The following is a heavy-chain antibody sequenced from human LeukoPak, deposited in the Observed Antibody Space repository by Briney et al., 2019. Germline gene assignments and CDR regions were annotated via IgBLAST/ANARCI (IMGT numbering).Heavy chain of an antibody. D-gene: IGHD7-27*01. V-gene: IGHV3-48*01. J-gene: IGHJ4*02. Sequence: GGSLRLSCAGSGLTFSNYNMNWVRQAPGKGLEWLSYISSSSDTIYYADSVKGRFIISRDNAKNSLYLQMNSLRAEDTAVYYCATKNPGDSWGQGILVIVSS. CDR1: GLTFSNYN. CDR3: ATKNPGDS. CDR2: ISSSSDTI.